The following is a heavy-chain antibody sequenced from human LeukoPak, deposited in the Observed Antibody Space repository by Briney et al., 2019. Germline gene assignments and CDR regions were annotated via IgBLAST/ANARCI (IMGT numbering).Heavy chain of an antibody. CDR3: ASRSGSYEGVRAFDI. CDR2: ISYDGSNK. Sequence: GGSLRLSCAASGFTFSSYAMHWVRQAPGKGLEWVAVISYDGSNKYYADSVKGRFTISRDNSKNTLYLQMNSLRAEDTAVYYCASRSGSYEGVRAFDIWGQGTMVTVSS. V-gene: IGHV3-30-3*01. CDR1: GFTFSSYA. D-gene: IGHD1-26*01. J-gene: IGHJ3*02.